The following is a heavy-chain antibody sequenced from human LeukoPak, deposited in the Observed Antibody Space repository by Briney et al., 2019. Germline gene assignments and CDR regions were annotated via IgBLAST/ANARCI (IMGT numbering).Heavy chain of an antibody. Sequence: PGGSLRLSCAASGFTFNSYAMHWVRQAPGKGLEWVAVISYDGSNKYYADSVKGRFTISRDNSKNTLYLQMNSLRAEDTAVYYCARDRLAAALDYWGQGTLVTVSS. V-gene: IGHV3-30*04. J-gene: IGHJ4*02. D-gene: IGHD6-13*01. CDR3: ARDRLAAALDY. CDR1: GFTFNSYA. CDR2: ISYDGSNK.